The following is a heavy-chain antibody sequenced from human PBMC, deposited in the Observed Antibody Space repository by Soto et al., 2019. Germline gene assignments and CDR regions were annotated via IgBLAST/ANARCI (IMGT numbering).Heavy chain of an antibody. CDR1: EVSFCSYR. CDR3: ARARIAVAGTPFDY. J-gene: IGHJ4*02. V-gene: IGHV3-48*01. CDR2: ISSSSSAI. Sequence: VRSRRLSCGAGEVSFCSYRMNWFRQAPGKGLEWVSYISSSSSAIYYADSVKGRFTISRDNAKNSLYLQMNSLRAEDTAVYYCARARIAVAGTPFDYWGQGTLVTVSS. D-gene: IGHD6-19*01.